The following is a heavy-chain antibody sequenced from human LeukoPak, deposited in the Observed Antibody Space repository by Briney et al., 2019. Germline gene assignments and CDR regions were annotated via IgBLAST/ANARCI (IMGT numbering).Heavy chain of an antibody. V-gene: IGHV6-1*01. CDR2: TYYRSKWYN. J-gene: IGHJ6*01. D-gene: IGHD3-10*01. Sequence: PSETLSPTCTVAGGSISGYYWNWIRQSPSRGLEWLGRTYYRSKWYNDYAVYVKSRITITPDTSKNQFSLQLNSVTPEDTAVYYCARDGSGSYYRYYYYYYGMDVWGQGTTVTVSS. CDR3: ARDGSGSYYRYYYYYYGMDV. CDR1: GGSISGYY.